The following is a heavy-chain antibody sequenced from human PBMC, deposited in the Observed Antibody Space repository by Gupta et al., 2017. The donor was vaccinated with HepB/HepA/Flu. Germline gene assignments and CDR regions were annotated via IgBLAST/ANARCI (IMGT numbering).Heavy chain of an antibody. J-gene: IGHJ5*02. CDR3: ARGGGSWYPGYNGFDP. D-gene: IGHD6-13*01. CDR1: GFTVGRHY. Sequence: EVQLVESGGGLVQPGGSLRLSCAASGFTVGRHYMTWGRQAPGKGLEWVSVIYSDGSTYYADYVKSRFTISRHNSNNTLYRQMNSLRAEDAAVYYCARGGGSWYPGYNGFDPWGQGTMVTVAS. CDR2: IYSDGST. V-gene: IGHV3-53*04.